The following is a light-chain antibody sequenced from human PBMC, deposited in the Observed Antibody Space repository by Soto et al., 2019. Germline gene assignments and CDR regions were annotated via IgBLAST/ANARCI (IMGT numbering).Light chain of an antibody. CDR1: QSISNW. J-gene: IGKJ1*01. V-gene: IGKV1-5*03. CDR2: KAS. CDR3: QHYNSYSEA. Sequence: DIQMTQSPSTLSASVGDRVTITCRASQSISNWLAWYQQKPGKAPKLLIYKASTLKSGVPSRFSGSGSGTEFTLTISSLRPDDFATYYCQHYNSYSEAFGQGTKVDI.